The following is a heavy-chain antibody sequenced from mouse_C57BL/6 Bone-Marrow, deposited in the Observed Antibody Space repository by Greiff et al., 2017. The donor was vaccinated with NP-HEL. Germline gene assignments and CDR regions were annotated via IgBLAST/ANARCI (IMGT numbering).Heavy chain of an antibody. D-gene: IGHD1-1*01. Sequence: QVLLQQPGAELVKPGASVKLSCKASGYTFTSYWMHWVKQRPGQGLEWIGMIHPNSGSTNYNEKFKSKATLTVDKSSSTAYMQLSSLTSEDSAVYYCAIPFITTVVARAYWGQGTLVTVSA. CDR2: IHPNSGST. V-gene: IGHV1-64*01. CDR3: AIPFITTVVARAY. J-gene: IGHJ3*01. CDR1: GYTFTSYW.